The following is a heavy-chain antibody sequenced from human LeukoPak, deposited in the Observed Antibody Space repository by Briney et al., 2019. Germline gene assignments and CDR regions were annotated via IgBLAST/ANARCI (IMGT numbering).Heavy chain of an antibody. CDR3: ARGIYDSSDFEYLQH. CDR1: GYTFTGYY. Sequence: ASVKVSCKASGYTFTGYYMHWVRQAPGQGLEWMGWINPNSGGTNYAQKFQGRVTMTRDTSISTAYMVLSRLRSDDTAVYYCARGIYDSSDFEYLQHWGQGTLVTVSS. J-gene: IGHJ1*01. D-gene: IGHD3-22*01. CDR2: INPNSGGT. V-gene: IGHV1-2*02.